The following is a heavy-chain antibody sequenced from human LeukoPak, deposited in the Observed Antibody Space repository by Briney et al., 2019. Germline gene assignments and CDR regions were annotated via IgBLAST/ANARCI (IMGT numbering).Heavy chain of an antibody. CDR1: GGSISSYY. V-gene: IGHV4-4*07. J-gene: IGHJ6*03. Sequence: PSETLSLTCIVSGGSISSYYWSWIRQPAGKGLEWIGRIYTSGSTNYNPSLKSRVTISVDKSKNQFSLKLSSVTAADTAVYYCARDLSGCSGGSCRAAYYYYYMDVWAKGPRSPSP. CDR3: ARDLSGCSGGSCRAAYYYYYMDV. D-gene: IGHD2-15*01. CDR2: IYTSGST.